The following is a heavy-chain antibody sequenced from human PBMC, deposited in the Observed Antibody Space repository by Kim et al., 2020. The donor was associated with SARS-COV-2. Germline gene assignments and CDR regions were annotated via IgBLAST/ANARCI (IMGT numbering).Heavy chain of an antibody. D-gene: IGHD3-10*01. V-gene: IGHV1-69*01. J-gene: IGHJ4*02. Sequence: ARKFQGGVTITADESTSTAYMELSSLRSEDTAVYYCARDTPMVRGNFDYWGQGTLVTVSS. CDR3: ARDTPMVRGNFDY.